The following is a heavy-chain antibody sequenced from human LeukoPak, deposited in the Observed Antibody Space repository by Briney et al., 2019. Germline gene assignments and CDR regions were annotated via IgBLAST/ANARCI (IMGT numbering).Heavy chain of an antibody. Sequence: GGSLRLSCAASGFTFSSYEMNWVRQAPGKGLEWVSYISSSGSTIYYADSVKGRFTISRDNAKNSLYLQMNSLRSEDTAVYYCARVNRYGDYSYYYYSYAMDVWGKGTTVTGSS. V-gene: IGHV3-48*03. CDR3: ARVNRYGDYSYYYYSYAMDV. CDR2: ISSSGSTI. CDR1: GFTFSSYE. J-gene: IGHJ6*04. D-gene: IGHD4-17*01.